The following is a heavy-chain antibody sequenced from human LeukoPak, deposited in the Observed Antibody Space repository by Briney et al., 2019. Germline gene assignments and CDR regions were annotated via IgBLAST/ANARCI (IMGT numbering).Heavy chain of an antibody. CDR2: INSDGSSI. Sequence: GGSLRLSCAASGFTLSTYWMHWVRQAPGKGLVWVSRINSDGSSISYADSVKGRFTISRDNAKNSVFLQMNSLRAEDTAVYYCARDTSTVTNREFDYWGQGTLVTVSS. J-gene: IGHJ4*02. V-gene: IGHV3-74*01. CDR3: ARDTSTVTNREFDY. D-gene: IGHD4-17*01. CDR1: GFTLSTYW.